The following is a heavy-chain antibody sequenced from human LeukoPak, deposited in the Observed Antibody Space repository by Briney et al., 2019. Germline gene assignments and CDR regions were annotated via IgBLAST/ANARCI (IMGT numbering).Heavy chain of an antibody. Sequence: PGGSLRLSCAASGFTFSSYSMNWVRQAPGKGLEWVSYISSSISSIYYAASVKGRFPISRDNSNNSLYLQMHSLRAEDTAVYYCARAITIFGVVQHYFDYWGQGTLVTVSS. CDR2: ISSSISSI. CDR1: GFTFSSYS. CDR3: ARAITIFGVVQHYFDY. D-gene: IGHD3-3*01. V-gene: IGHV3-48*01. J-gene: IGHJ4*02.